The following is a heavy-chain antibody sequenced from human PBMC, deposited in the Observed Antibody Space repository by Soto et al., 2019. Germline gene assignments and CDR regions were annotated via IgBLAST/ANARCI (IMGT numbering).Heavy chain of an antibody. CDR3: ARTLPSGSYRFSWFAP. CDR2: IYYSGST. D-gene: IGHD1-26*01. Sequence: SETLSLTCTVACGSISSYYGSWSRKPPGKGLEWIGYIYYSGSTNYNPSLKSRVTISVDTSKNHFSLKLSSVTAADTAVYFCARTLPSGSYRFSWFAPRGHGPLVPVSS. CDR1: CGSISSYY. V-gene: IGHV4-59*01. J-gene: IGHJ5*02.